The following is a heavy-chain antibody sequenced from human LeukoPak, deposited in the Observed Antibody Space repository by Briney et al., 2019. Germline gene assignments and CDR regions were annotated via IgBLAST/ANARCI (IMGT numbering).Heavy chain of an antibody. CDR3: AKLKWLQLFDY. V-gene: IGHV3-33*06. CDR1: GFTFSSYG. Sequence: GGSLRLSCAASGFTFSSYGMHWVRQAPGKGLEWVAVIWYDGSNKYYADSVKGRFTISRDNSKNTLYLQLNSLRAEDTAVYYCAKLKWLQLFDYWGQGTLVTVSS. J-gene: IGHJ4*02. D-gene: IGHD5-24*01. CDR2: IWYDGSNK.